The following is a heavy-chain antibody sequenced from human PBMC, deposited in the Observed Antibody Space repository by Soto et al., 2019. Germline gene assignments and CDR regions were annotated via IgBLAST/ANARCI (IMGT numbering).Heavy chain of an antibody. J-gene: IGHJ4*02. V-gene: IGHV3-73*01. D-gene: IGHD1-1*01. CDR2: IRSKTNSYAT. Sequence: SLRLSCAASGFTFSDSAIHWVRQASGKGLEWVGRIRSKTNSYATAYAVSVKGRFTISRDDSTAYLQMNSLRTEDTAVYYCTTGLADWGQGTVVTVSS. CDR1: GFTFSDSA. CDR3: TTGLAD.